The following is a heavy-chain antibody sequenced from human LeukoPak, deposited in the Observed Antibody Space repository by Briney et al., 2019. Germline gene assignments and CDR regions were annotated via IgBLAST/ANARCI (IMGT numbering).Heavy chain of an antibody. V-gene: IGHV4-39*01. CDR2: IYYSGST. J-gene: IGHJ4*02. Sequence: PSETLSLTCTVSGGXISSTSYYWGWIRQPPGKGLEWIGSIYYSGSTYYNPSLKSRVTISVDTSKNQFSLQVRSVTAADTAVYFCARPQGVASVWDFEYWGQGTLVSVSS. CDR1: GGXISSTSYY. D-gene: IGHD5-12*01. CDR3: ARPQGVASVWDFEY.